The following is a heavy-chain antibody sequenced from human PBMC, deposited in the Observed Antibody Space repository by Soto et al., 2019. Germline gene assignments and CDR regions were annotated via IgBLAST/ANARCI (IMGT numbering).Heavy chain of an antibody. CDR2: INAGNGNT. Sequence: ASVKVSCKASGYTFTSYAMHWVRQAPGQRLEWMGWINAGNGNTKYSQKFQGRVTITRDTSASTAYMELSSLRSEDTAVYYCARDSFNQRSYQLLLSGMDVWGQGTTVTVSS. J-gene: IGHJ6*02. CDR3: ARDSFNQRSYQLLLSGMDV. V-gene: IGHV1-3*01. CDR1: GYTFTSYA. D-gene: IGHD2-2*01.